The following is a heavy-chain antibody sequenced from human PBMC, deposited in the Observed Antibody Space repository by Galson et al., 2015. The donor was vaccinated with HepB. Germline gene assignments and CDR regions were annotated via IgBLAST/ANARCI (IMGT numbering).Heavy chain of an antibody. V-gene: IGHV3-30*18. Sequence: CLRLSRAASGFTFSSYNMHSVRQAPGKGPECVAVISYDGSNNYDADSVKGRFTNPRDNSKNTLYLQMNSLRAEDTALYYCQKDPYLYSALAGTMAGFDYWGQGTLVTVSS. CDR1: GFTFSSYN. D-gene: IGHD6-19*01. CDR2: ISYDGSNN. CDR3: QKDPYLYSALAGTMAGFDY. J-gene: IGHJ4*02.